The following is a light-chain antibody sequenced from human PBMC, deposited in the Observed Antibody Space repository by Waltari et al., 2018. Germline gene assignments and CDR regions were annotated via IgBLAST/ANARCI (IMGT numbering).Light chain of an antibody. V-gene: IGKV1-17*01. CDR2: NGN. CDR3: QQYNSLPWT. Sequence: DIQMTQSPSSLSTSVGDRVTITCRASQDISSYLNWYQQKPGKAPKLLIYNGNRLDRGVPSRFSGSGSGTEFTLIISSLQPEDFATYYCQQYNSLPWTFGQGTKVEIK. CDR1: QDISSY. J-gene: IGKJ1*01.